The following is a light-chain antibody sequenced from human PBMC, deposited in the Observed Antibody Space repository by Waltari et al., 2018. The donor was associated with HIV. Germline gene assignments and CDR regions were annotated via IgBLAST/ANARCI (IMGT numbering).Light chain of an antibody. Sequence: QSVLTQPPSASRTPGQRVTISCFGRSSNIVTKYVFWYQQLPGTAPKLLLYKNNQRPSGGTDRFSGSKSGTSASLAISGLRSEEEAEYYCAAWDDSLSGWAFGGGTKLTVL. J-gene: IGLJ3*02. CDR3: AAWDDSLSGWA. CDR1: SSNIVTKY. CDR2: KNN. V-gene: IGLV1-47*01.